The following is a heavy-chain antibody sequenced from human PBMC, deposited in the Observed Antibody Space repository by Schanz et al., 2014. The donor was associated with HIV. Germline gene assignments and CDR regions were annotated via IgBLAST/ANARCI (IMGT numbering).Heavy chain of an antibody. Sequence: EVQLLDSGGGLVQPGGSLRLSCVASGFTFNNYAKTWVRQAPGKGLEWVSSISESGGRTYYADSVRGRFTISRDNSLHMLYLEMKSLRAEDTAVYYCAKDPGILLRTYFDSWGQGTPVTVSS. CDR3: AKDPGILLRTYFDS. CDR2: ISESGGRT. V-gene: IGHV3-23*01. D-gene: IGHD2-15*01. CDR1: GFTFNNYA. J-gene: IGHJ4*02.